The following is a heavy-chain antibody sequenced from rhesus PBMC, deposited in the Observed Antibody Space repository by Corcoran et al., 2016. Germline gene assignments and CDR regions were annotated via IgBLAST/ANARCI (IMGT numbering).Heavy chain of an antibody. V-gene: IGHV4-93*02. J-gene: IGHJ2*01. CDR2: IYGSDWTT. CDR3: ARHYGNYNWYFDL. D-gene: IGHD4-35*01. CDR1: GGSISRSNW. Sequence: QVQLQESGPAVVKPSETLSLTCAVSGGSISRSNWWSWIRQSPGKGLEWVGGIYGSDWTTAYKPSLNSLVTISIGTPKNQFSLKLSSVTAADTAVYYCARHYGNYNWYFDLWGPGTPITISS.